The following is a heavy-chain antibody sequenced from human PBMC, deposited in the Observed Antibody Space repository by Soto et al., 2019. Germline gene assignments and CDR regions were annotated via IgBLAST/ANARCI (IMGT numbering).Heavy chain of an antibody. J-gene: IGHJ6*02. D-gene: IGHD2-21*02. CDR1: GFTFSVYA. Sequence: GSLRLSCAATGFTFSVYAMTWVRQAPGKGLEWVSAVTANGGSTYSADSVKGRFTISRDNSKNTLFLQMNSLRAEDTAVYYCASLGVGDWANYYYYYGMDVWGQGTTVTVSS. V-gene: IGHV3-23*01. CDR2: VTANGGST. CDR3: ASLGVGDWANYYYYYGMDV.